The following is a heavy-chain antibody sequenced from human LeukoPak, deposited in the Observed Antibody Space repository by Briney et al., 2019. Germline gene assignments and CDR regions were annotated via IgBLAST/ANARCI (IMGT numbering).Heavy chain of an antibody. CDR2: FDPEDGET. CDR3: ATGEYGDFYFDY. D-gene: IGHD4-17*01. CDR1: GYTLTELS. J-gene: IGHJ4*02. V-gene: IGHV1-24*01. Sequence: ASVKVSCKVSGYTLTELSMHWVRQAPGKGLECMGGFDPEDGETIYAQKFQGRVTMTEDTSTDTAYMELSSLRSEDTAVYYCATGEYGDFYFDYWGQGTLVTVSS.